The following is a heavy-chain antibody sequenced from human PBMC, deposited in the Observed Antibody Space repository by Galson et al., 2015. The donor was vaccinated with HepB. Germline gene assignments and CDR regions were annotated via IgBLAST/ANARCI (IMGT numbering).Heavy chain of an antibody. Sequence: LRLSCAASGFTFSSYWMHWVRQAPGKGLVWVSRINSDGSSTSYADSVKGRFTISRDNAKNTLYLQMNSLRAEDTAVYYCARESYLYRSRAFDIWGQGTMVTVSS. V-gene: IGHV3-74*01. CDR3: ARESYLYRSRAFDI. D-gene: IGHD1-26*01. CDR2: INSDGSST. CDR1: GFTFSSYW. J-gene: IGHJ3*02.